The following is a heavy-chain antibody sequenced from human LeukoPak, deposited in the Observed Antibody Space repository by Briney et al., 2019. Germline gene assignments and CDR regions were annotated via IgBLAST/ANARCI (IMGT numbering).Heavy chain of an antibody. CDR1: GFTFSSYG. CDR2: IWYDGSNK. V-gene: IGHV3-33*01. D-gene: IGHD7-27*01. Sequence: GGSLRLSCAASGFTFSSYGMHWVRQAPGKGLEWVAVIWYDGSNKYYADSVKGRFTISRDNSKNTLYLQMNSLRAEDTAVYYCARDNTLGAPSDYWGQGTLVTVSS. J-gene: IGHJ4*02. CDR3: ARDNTLGAPSDY.